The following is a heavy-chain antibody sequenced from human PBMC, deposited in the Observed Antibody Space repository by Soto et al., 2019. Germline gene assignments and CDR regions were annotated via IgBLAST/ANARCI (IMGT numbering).Heavy chain of an antibody. CDR1: GFTFSTYG. CDR2: IWYDGSNK. CDR3: AGARAGAVGGAGDYDYDIDG. Sequence: QVQLVESGGGVVQPGGSLRLSCAASGFTFSTYGMHWVRQAPNKGLEWVAVIWYDGSNKFYLESVKGRFAISRDNSKNTVYLQRTGLRAEDTALYSCAGARAGAVGGAGDYDYDIDGWGQGTTVLVSS. V-gene: IGHV3-33*01. D-gene: IGHD6-13*01. J-gene: IGHJ6*01.